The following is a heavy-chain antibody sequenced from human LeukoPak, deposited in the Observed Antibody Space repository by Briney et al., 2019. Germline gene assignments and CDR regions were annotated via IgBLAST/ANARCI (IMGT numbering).Heavy chain of an antibody. CDR3: ARDLRAVVTAPTHTDDY. CDR2: MNPSDDNT. V-gene: IGHV1-46*01. CDR1: GYSFTTYC. D-gene: IGHD2-21*02. J-gene: IGHJ4*02. Sequence: GASVKVSCKASGYSFTTYCIHWVRQAPGQGLEWMGMMNPSDDNTIYAQIFQDRVTMTRDMSTSTIYMELSSLRSDDTAVYYCARDLRAVVTAPTHTDDYWGQGTLVTVSS.